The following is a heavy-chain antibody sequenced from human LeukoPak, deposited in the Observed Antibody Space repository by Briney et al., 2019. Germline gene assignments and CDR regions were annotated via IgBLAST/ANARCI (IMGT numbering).Heavy chain of an antibody. J-gene: IGHJ4*02. CDR3: ARVGVGATTWALAH. V-gene: IGHV1-46*04. CDR2: INPSGGST. CDR1: GYIFTGYN. Sequence: GASVKVSCKASGYIFTGYNMHWLRQVPGQGLEWMGIINPSGGSTGYAQKLQGRVTMTRDKSTSTIYMELSSLTSEDTAVYYCARVGVGATTWALAHWGQGTLVTVSS. D-gene: IGHD1-26*01.